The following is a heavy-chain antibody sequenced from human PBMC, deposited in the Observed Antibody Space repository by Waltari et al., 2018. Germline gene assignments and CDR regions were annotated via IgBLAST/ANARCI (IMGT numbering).Heavy chain of an antibody. CDR2: RYFTGTT. J-gene: IGHJ4*02. V-gene: IGHV4-39*01. CDR3: AGTDLHTKIAFDS. CDR1: GASAARAHHY. D-gene: IGHD2-21*01. Sequence: QVRLRESGPGLVKPSETLPLTCAFSGASAARAHHYWGWIRPSPERGLEWIGTRYFTGTTHYNPSLRSRVTISADTSRDQFSLRVNSVTAADTAVYYCAGTDLHTKIAFDSWGQGTQVTVSA.